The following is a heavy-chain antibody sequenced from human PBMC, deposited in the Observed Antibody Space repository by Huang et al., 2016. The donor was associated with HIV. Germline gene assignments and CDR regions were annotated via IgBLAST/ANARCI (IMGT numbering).Heavy chain of an antibody. CDR2: ISYDGSNK. CDR3: AKDGADEEWDIDY. V-gene: IGHV3-30*18. J-gene: IGHJ4*02. Sequence: VQLVESGGGVVQPGRSLRLACAASGFSFSTYGWHWVRQAPGKGLEGVAVISYDGSNKYYAHSVKGRFTISRDTSENKVYLQMNSLRHEDTAVYYCAKDGADEEWDIDYWGQGTLVTVSS. D-gene: IGHD1-26*01. CDR1: GFSFSTYG.